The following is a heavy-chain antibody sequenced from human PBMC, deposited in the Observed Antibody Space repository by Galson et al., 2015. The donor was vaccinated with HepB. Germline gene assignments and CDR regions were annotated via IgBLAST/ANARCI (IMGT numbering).Heavy chain of an antibody. D-gene: IGHD6-6*01. V-gene: IGHV1-69*13. J-gene: IGHJ5*02. CDR2: IIPIFGTA. Sequence: SVKVSCKASGGTFSSYAISWVRQAPGQGLEWMGGIIPIFGTANYAQKFQGRVTITADESTSTAYMELSSLRSEDTAVYYRARDEVAARPRGWFDPWGQGTLVTVSS. CDR3: ARDEVAARPRGWFDP. CDR1: GGTFSSYA.